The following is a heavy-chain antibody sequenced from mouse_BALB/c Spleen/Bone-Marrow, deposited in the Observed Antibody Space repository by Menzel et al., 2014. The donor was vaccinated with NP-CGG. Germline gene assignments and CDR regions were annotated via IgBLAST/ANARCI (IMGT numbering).Heavy chain of an antibody. CDR2: IWRGGST. V-gene: IGHV2-5-1*01. Sequence: VKLVESGPSLVQPSQSLSITCTVSGFSLTSYGVHWVRQSPGKGLEWLGVIWRGGSTDYNAAFMSRLSITKDNSKSXVFFKMNSLQADDTAIYYCAKNNKYGNYGGLDAMDYWGQGTSVTVSS. D-gene: IGHD2-10*02. CDR1: GFSLTSYG. J-gene: IGHJ4*01. CDR3: AKNNKYGNYGGLDAMDY.